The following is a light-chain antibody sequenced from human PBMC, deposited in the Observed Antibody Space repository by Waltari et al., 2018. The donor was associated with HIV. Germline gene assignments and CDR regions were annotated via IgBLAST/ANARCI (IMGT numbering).Light chain of an antibody. V-gene: IGKV1-12*01. CDR2: PAS. Sequence: DIQMTQSLSSVSAFVGERVTITCRARQGIRSWLVWYQKKPGEGPTLLTYPASILQSWVPSSFSGSGSVTVFTLTISSLQPEDFATFYCQQANSFPATFGQGTRLEIK. CDR1: QGIRSW. J-gene: IGKJ5*01. CDR3: QQANSFPAT.